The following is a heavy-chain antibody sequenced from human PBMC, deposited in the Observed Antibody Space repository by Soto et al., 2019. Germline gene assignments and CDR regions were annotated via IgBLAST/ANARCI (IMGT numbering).Heavy chain of an antibody. Sequence: QVQLVQSGAEVKKPGSSVKVSCKASGGTFSSYTISWVRQAPGQGLEWMGRIIPILGIANYAQKFQGRVTITADKSTSTAYMERSSLRSEDTAVYYCARGQWQQLVLGDYWGQGTLVTVSS. CDR1: GGTFSSYT. V-gene: IGHV1-69*02. D-gene: IGHD6-13*01. CDR3: ARGQWQQLVLGDY. J-gene: IGHJ4*02. CDR2: IIPILGIA.